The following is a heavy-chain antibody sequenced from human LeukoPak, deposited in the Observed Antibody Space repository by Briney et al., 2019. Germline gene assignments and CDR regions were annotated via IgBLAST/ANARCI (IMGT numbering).Heavy chain of an antibody. V-gene: IGHV4-4*09. D-gene: IGHD5-24*01. CDR3: ARRWSKNTPFGY. J-gene: IGHJ4*02. CDR1: GGSISSYY. Sequence: SETLSLTCTVSGGSISSYYWSWIRQPPGKGLEWIGYIYTSGSTNYNPSLKSRVTISVDTSKNQFSLKLSSVTAADTAVYYCARRWSKNTPFGYWGQGTLVTVSS. CDR2: IYTSGST.